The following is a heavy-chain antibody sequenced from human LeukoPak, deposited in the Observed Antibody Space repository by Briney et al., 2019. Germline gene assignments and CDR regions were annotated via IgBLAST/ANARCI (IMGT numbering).Heavy chain of an antibody. V-gene: IGHV3-7*03. D-gene: IGHD2-21*01. CDR2: IKEDGSEK. CDR3: AKEGYSGGFDP. J-gene: IGHJ5*02. Sequence: GGSLRLSCAASGFTFSGYWMIWVRQAPGKGLEWVANIKEDGSEKDYVDSVKGRFTISRDNAKNSLYLQMNSLRAEDTALYYCAKEGYSGGFDPWGQGTLVTVSS. CDR1: GFTFSGYW.